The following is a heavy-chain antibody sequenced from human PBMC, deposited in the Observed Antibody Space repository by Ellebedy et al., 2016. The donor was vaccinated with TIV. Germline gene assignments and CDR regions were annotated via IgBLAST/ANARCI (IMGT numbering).Heavy chain of an antibody. CDR1: GYTFTSYY. CDR3: ARDLGDGYNSDYFDY. D-gene: IGHD5-24*01. Sequence: ASVKVSXXASGYTFTSYYMHWVRQAPGQGLEWMGIINPSGGSTSYAQKFQGRVTMTTDTSTSTAYMELRSLRSDDTAVYYCARDLGDGYNSDYFDYWGQGTLVTVSS. CDR2: INPSGGST. J-gene: IGHJ4*02. V-gene: IGHV1-46*01.